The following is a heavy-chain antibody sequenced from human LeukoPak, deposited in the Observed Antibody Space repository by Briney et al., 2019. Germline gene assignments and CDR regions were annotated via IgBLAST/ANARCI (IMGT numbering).Heavy chain of an antibody. CDR3: ASPGYSSGW. D-gene: IGHD6-19*01. CDR2: IYYSGST. J-gene: IGHJ4*02. CDR1: GGSISSSSYY. V-gene: IGHV4-39*07. Sequence: SETLSLTCTVSGGSISSSSYYWGWIRQPPGKGLEWIGSIYYSGSTYYNSSLKSRVTISVDTSKNQFSLKLRSVTAADTAVYYCASPGYSSGWWGQGTLVTVSS.